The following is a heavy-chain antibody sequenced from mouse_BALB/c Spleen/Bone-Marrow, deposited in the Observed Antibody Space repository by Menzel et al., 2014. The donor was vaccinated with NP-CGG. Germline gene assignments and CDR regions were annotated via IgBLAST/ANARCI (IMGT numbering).Heavy chain of an antibody. D-gene: IGHD1-1*01. CDR3: ARLGTTAVPDY. J-gene: IGHJ2*01. Sequence: EVQVVESGPELVKPGASVRVSCKASGYAFTNYNMYRVKQSHGKSLEWIGYNDPYSGGTNYNQKFKGKATLTVDKSSSTAYMHLNSLTSEDSAVYYCARLGTTAVPDYWGQGTTLTVSS. CDR2: NDPYSGGT. V-gene: IGHV1S135*01. CDR1: GYAFTNYN.